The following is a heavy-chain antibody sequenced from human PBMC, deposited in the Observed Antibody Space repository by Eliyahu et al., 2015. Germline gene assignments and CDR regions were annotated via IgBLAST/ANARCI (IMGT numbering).Heavy chain of an antibody. V-gene: IGHV4-39*01. Sequence: IGSMYYSGSTYYNRSLKSRVTMSVDTSKSQFSLHLRSVTAADTAVYYCAGHRTYASRGYFPYYFDFWGQGTPVTVSS. D-gene: IGHD3-10*01. CDR3: AGHRTYASRGYFPYYFDF. J-gene: IGHJ4*02. CDR2: MYYSGST.